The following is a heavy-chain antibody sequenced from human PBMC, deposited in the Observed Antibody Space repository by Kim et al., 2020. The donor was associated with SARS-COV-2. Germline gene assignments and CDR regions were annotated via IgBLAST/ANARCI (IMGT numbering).Heavy chain of an antibody. J-gene: IGHJ4*02. D-gene: IGHD2-21*02. Sequence: SETLSLTCSVSGFSLSSGGSYWSWIRQTPGKGLEWMGYINYSGRTFYNPSLNRRVSISLDRSKNSFSLKLTSMSAADTGVYYCAREGGSVVTPDFWGQGTLATVSS. CDR1: GFSLSSGGSY. CDR2: INYSGRT. V-gene: IGHV4-30-4*01. CDR3: AREGGSVVTPDF.